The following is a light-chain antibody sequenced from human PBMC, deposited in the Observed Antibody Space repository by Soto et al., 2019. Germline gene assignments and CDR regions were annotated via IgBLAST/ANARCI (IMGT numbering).Light chain of an antibody. CDR3: QQYNDWPPYT. CDR1: QSVSSK. Sequence: EIVMTQSPTTLSVSPGERATLSCRASQSVSSKLAWYQQQPGQPPRLLIFDASARASGVPARFSGSGSGTEFILTISGLQSEDFAVYYCQQYNDWPPYTFGQGTRLEI. J-gene: IGKJ5*01. V-gene: IGKV3-15*01. CDR2: DAS.